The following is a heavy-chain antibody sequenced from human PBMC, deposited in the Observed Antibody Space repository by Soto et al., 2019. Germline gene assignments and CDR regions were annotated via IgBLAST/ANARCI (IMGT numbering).Heavy chain of an antibody. CDR3: ARASYDILTGYYLTYYFDY. D-gene: IGHD3-9*01. CDR1: GFSLSTSGVG. V-gene: IGHV2-5*02. Sequence: QITLKESGPTLVKPTQTLTLTCTFSGFSLSTSGVGVGWIRQPPGKALEWLALIYWDDDKRYSPSLKSRLTITKDTSKNQVVLTMTNMDPVDTATYYCARASYDILTGYYLTYYFDYWGQGTLVTVSS. CDR2: IYWDDDK. J-gene: IGHJ4*02.